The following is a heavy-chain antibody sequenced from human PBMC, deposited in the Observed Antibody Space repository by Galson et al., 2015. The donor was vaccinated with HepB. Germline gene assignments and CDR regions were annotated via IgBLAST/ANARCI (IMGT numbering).Heavy chain of an antibody. V-gene: IGHV1-3*01. D-gene: IGHD4-23*01. CDR1: GYTFTSYA. Sequence: SCKASGYTFTSYAMHWVRQAPGQRLEWMGWINAGNGNTKYSQKFQGRVTITRDTSASTAYMELSSLRSEDTAVYYCARRGMAGGFSYWGQGTLVTVSS. CDR3: ARRGMAGGFSY. J-gene: IGHJ4*02. CDR2: INAGNGNT.